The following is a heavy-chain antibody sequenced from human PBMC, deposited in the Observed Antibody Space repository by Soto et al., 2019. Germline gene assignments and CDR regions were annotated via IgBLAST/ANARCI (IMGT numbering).Heavy chain of an antibody. J-gene: IGHJ4*02. D-gene: IGHD3-10*01. Sequence: TLSLTCTGSGCYISSGGYSWSWIRQPPGKGLEWIGYIYHSGSTYYNPSLKSQVTISVDRSKNQFSLKLRSVTAADTAVYYCARGGSGSYYIGFDDWGQGTLVTVSS. CDR1: GCYISSGGYS. CDR2: IYHSGST. V-gene: IGHV4-30-2*01. CDR3: ARGGSGSYYIGFDD.